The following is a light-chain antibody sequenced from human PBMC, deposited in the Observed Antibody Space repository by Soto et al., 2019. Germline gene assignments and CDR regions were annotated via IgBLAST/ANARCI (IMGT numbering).Light chain of an antibody. Sequence: EIVMTQSPATLSVSPGERVTLSCRASQSVSSDLAWYQHKPGQAPRLLIYGASTRPTGTPARFSGSGSGTEFNLSISSLQSEDFAVYYCLQYDDWPPMQYTCGRGTKLEIK. J-gene: IGKJ2*01. CDR1: QSVSSD. CDR2: GAS. CDR3: LQYDDWPPMQYT. V-gene: IGKV3-15*01.